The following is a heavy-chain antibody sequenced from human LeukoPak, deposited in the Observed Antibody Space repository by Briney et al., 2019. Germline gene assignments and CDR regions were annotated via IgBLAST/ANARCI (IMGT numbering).Heavy chain of an antibody. CDR1: GFTFSSYG. Sequence: GGSLRLSCAASGFTFSSYGMHWVRQAPGKGLEWVAVIWYDGSNKYYADSVKGRFTISRDNSKNTLYLQMNSLRAEDTAVYYCARGPRSSAGLRALYWGQGTLVTVSS. D-gene: IGHD6-13*01. J-gene: IGHJ4*02. CDR3: ARGPRSSAGLRALY. CDR2: IWYDGSNK. V-gene: IGHV3-33*01.